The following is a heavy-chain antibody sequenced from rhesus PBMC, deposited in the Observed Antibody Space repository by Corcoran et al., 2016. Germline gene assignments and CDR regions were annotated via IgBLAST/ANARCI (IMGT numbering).Heavy chain of an antibody. J-gene: IGHJ3*01. CDR3: ARGTNYGLHDAFDF. V-gene: IGHV1-198*02. Sequence: QVQLVQSGAEVKKPGSSVKVSCKASGYTFTDYYMHWVRQAPGQGLEGMGVIIPLVGITNYAAKFQGRVTITAYTSTSTAYLVLSSLRSEDTAVYYCARGTNYGLHDAFDFWGQGLRVTVSS. D-gene: IGHD4-17*01. CDR2: IIPLVGIT. CDR1: GYTFTDYY.